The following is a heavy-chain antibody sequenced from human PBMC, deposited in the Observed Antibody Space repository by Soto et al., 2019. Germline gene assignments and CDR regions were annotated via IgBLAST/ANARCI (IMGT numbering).Heavy chain of an antibody. V-gene: IGHV3-23*01. J-gene: IGHJ6*04. CDR2: IGDSGAST. D-gene: IGHD1-26*01. CDR3: ATRVELDV. CDR1: GFSFSSFA. Sequence: EVLLLESGGGLVQPGGSLRLSCEASGFSFSSFAMNWVRQAPGKGLEWVSAIGDSGASTYYADSVKGRFTISRDNSRDTLYPQLNSLRAEDTAVYYCATRVELDVWGNGTTVTVSS.